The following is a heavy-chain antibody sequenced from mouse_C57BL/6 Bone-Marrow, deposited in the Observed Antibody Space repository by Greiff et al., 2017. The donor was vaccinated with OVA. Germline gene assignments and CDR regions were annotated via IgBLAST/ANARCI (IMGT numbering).Heavy chain of an antibody. V-gene: IGHV3-6*01. J-gene: IGHJ1*03. D-gene: IGHD2-4*01. CDR3: ARVYDYDWYFDV. CDR2: ISYDGSN. Sequence: EVQLVESGPGLVKPSQSLSLTCSVTGYSITSGYYWNWIRQFPGNKLEWMGYISYDGSNNYNPSLKNRISITRDTSKNQFFLKLNSVTTEDTATYYCARVYDYDWYFDVWGTGTTVTVSS. CDR1: GYSITSGYY.